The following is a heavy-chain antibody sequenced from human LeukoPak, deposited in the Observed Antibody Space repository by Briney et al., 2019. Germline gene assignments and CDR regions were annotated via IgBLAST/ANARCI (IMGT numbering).Heavy chain of an antibody. CDR2: INEDGSQK. CDR1: GFTFRSPW. J-gene: IGHJ4*02. V-gene: IGHV3-7*01. D-gene: IGHD4-17*01. CDR3: AKDQEGDYNFDY. Sequence: GGSLRLSCVESGFTFRSPWMAWLRQAPEKGLEWVANINEDGSQKYYLGSVTGRFTISRDNAKNSLYLQMNSLRAEDTAVYYCAKDQEGDYNFDYWGQGTLVTVSS.